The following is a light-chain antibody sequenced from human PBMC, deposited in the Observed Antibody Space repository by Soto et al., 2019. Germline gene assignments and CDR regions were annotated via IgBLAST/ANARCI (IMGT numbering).Light chain of an antibody. CDR2: AAS. V-gene: IGKV1-8*01. Sequence: AIRMTQSPSSFSASTGDRVTITCRASQGISSYLAWYQQKPGKAPKLLICAASNLQSGVPSRFSGSGSGTDFTLTICCLQSEDFATYYCQLYYSYPRTFGQGTKVEIK. CDR1: QGISSY. CDR3: QLYYSYPRT. J-gene: IGKJ1*01.